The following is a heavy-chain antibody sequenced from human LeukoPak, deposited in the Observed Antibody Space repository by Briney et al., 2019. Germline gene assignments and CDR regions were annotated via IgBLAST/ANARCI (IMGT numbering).Heavy chain of an antibody. V-gene: IGHV3-7*01. CDR3: ARDFYGDYALSAFDI. J-gene: IGHJ3*02. CDR1: GFTFSSYW. CDR2: MKQDGSEK. Sequence: PGGSLRLSCAASGFTFSSYWMSWVRQAPGKGLEWLANMKQDGSEKYYVDSVKGRFTISRDNAKNSLYLQMNSLRAEDTAVYYCARDFYGDYALSAFDIWGQGTMVTVSS. D-gene: IGHD4-17*01.